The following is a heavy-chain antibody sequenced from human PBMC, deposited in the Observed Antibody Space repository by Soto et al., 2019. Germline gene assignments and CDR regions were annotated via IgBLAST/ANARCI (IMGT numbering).Heavy chain of an antibody. V-gene: IGHV3-15*01. J-gene: IGHJ4*02. CDR1: GFTFTNAW. D-gene: IGHD3-10*01. Sequence: EVQLEESGGGLVKPGGSLRLSCATSGFTFTNAWMSWVRQAPGKGLEWLGRIKRQSDGGTTDYIAPVNGRFTISRDDSKNILYLQMNSLKIEDTAVYYCTTDLRSMVQGVMWGYYFDFWGQGTRVTVSS. CDR2: IKRQSDGGTT. CDR3: TTDLRSMVQGVMWGYYFDF.